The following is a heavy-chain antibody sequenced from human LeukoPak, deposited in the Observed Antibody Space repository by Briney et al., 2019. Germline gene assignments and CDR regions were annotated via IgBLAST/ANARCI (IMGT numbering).Heavy chain of an antibody. CDR3: ARDRAANQDWVEFDP. J-gene: IGHJ5*02. V-gene: IGHV3-66*03. D-gene: IGHD3/OR15-3a*01. CDR1: TFTFSTYS. Sequence: PGGSLRLSCAASTFTFSTYSMNWVRQAPGKGLEWVGLIRDSGEAFYADFARGRFAISRDKSENTLYLQMNSLRVEDTAVYFCARDRAANQDWVEFDPWGQGTPVIVSS. CDR2: IRDSGEA.